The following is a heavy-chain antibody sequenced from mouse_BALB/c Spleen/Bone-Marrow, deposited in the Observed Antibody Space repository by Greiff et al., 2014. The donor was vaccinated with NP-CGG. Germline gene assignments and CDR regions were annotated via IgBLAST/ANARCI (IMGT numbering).Heavy chain of an antibody. CDR2: IDPANGDT. CDR1: GFNIKDTY. CDR3: TRPSVYYGSSYWYFDV. V-gene: IGHV14-3*02. Sequence: EVQLQQSGSELVKPGASVKLSCAASGFNIKDTYMHWVKQRPEQGLEWIGRIDPANGDTKYDPKFQGKATITADTSSNTAYLQLSILTSEDTAVYYCTRPSVYYGSSYWYFDVWGAGTTVTVSS. D-gene: IGHD1-1*01. J-gene: IGHJ1*01.